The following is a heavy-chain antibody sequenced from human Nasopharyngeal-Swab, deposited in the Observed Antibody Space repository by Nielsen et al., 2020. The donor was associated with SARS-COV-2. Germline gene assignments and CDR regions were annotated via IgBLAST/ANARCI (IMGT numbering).Heavy chain of an antibody. D-gene: IGHD3-16*02. CDR2: INSDGSST. V-gene: IGHV3-74*01. Sequence: GGSLRLSCAASGFTFSSYWMHWVRQAPGKGLVWVSRINSDGSSTSYADSVKGRFTISRDNSKNTLYLQMNSLRAEDTAVYYCARDQPMITFGGVIQGYYYGMDVWGQGTTVTVSS. CDR3: ARDQPMITFGGVIQGYYYGMDV. CDR1: GFTFSSYW. J-gene: IGHJ6*02.